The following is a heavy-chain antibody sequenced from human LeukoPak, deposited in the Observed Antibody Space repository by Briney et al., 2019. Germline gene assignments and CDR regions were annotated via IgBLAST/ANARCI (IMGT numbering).Heavy chain of an antibody. J-gene: IGHJ5*02. CDR3: ARISSNYGSGSYEDWFDP. D-gene: IGHD3-10*01. Sequence: SETLSLTCTVSGGSISSSSYYWGWIRQPPGKGLEWIGSIYYSGSTYYNPSLKSRVTISVDTSKNQFSLKLSSVTAADTAVYYCARISSNYGSGSYEDWFDPWGQGTLVTVSS. V-gene: IGHV4-39*07. CDR1: GGSISSSSYY. CDR2: IYYSGST.